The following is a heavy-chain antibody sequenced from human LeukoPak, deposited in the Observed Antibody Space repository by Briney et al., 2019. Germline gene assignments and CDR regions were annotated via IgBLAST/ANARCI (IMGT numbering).Heavy chain of an antibody. Sequence: GGSLRLSCAASGFTFSNYWMNWVRQAPGKGLEWVANIKQHGSEKYYVDSVKGRFTISRDNAKNSLYLQMNSLRAEDTAVYYCARDGGYCSGGSCYSLHFYYYMDVWGKGTTVTVSS. V-gene: IGHV3-7*01. D-gene: IGHD2-15*01. CDR3: ARDGGYCSGGSCYSLHFYYYMDV. J-gene: IGHJ6*03. CDR2: IKQHGSEK. CDR1: GFTFSNYW.